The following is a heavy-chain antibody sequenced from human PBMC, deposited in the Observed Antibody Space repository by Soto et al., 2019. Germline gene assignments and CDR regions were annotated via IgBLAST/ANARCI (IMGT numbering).Heavy chain of an antibody. CDR1: GFTFNDFE. CDR2: IDGSGTTK. CDR3: ASGFWRFNY. J-gene: IGHJ4*02. D-gene: IGHD2-2*03. V-gene: IGHV3-48*03. Sequence: EVQLLESGGGLVQPGGSLRLSCGVSGFTFNDFEMNWVRQAPGKGLEWLAYIDGSGTTKKYADSVRGRFTISRDNPNNSLFLQLNSLSVADTAIYYCASGFWRFNYWGQGTLVSVSS.